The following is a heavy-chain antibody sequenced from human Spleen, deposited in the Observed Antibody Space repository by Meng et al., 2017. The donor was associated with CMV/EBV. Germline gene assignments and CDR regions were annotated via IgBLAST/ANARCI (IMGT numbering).Heavy chain of an antibody. Sequence: GSISMCGYFWGWIRQHPGKGLEWIGYVYYSGSTYYTPSLKSRVTISVDTSKNQFSLKLSSVTAADTAVYYCARVGLGSYGYEGWFDPWGQGTLVTVSS. CDR3: ARVGLGSYGYEGWFDP. CDR2: VYYSGST. V-gene: IGHV4-31*02. J-gene: IGHJ5*02. D-gene: IGHD5-18*01. CDR1: GSISMCGYF.